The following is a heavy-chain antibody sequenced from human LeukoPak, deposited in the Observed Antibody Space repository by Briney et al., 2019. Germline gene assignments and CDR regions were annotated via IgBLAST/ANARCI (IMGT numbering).Heavy chain of an antibody. CDR1: GFTFSGSA. V-gene: IGHV3-73*01. J-gene: IGHJ4*02. CDR3: ASPYCSDGVCYPGY. D-gene: IGHD2-8*01. Sequence: GGSLRLSCAASGFTFSGSAMQWVRQASGKGLEWVGRIRSKANSYATAYAASVTGRFTISRDDSKNTAYLQMNSLETEDTAVYYCASPYCSDGVCYPGYWGQGALVTVSS. CDR2: IRSKANSYAT.